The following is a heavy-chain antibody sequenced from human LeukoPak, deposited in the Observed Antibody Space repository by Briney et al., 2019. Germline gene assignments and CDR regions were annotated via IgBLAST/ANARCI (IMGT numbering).Heavy chain of an antibody. J-gene: IGHJ3*02. CDR1: GYTLTELS. CDR2: FDPEDGET. D-gene: IGHD2-2*01. V-gene: IGHV1-24*01. CDR3: ATRPDLGGAFDI. Sequence: ASVKVSCKVSGYTLTELSMHWVRQAPGKGLEWMGGFDPEDGETIYARKFQGRVTMTEDTSTDTAYMELSSLRSEDTAVYYCATRPDLGGAFDIWGQGTMVTVSS.